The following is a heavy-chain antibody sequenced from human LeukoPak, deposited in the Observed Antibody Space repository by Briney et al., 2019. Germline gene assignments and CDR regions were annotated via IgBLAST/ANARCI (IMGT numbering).Heavy chain of an antibody. CDR3: ARDRNYGDYGSCYFDL. D-gene: IGHD4-17*01. V-gene: IGHV4-34*01. Sequence: SETLSLTCAVYGGSFSGYYWSWIRQPPGKGLEWIGEINHSGSTNYNPSLKSRVTISVDTSKNQFSLKLSSVTAADTAVYYCARDRNYGDYGSCYFDLWGQGTLVTVSS. CDR2: INHSGST. J-gene: IGHJ4*02. CDR1: GGSFSGYY.